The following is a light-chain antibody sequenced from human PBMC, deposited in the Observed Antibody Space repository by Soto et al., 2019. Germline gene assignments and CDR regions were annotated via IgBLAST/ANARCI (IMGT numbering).Light chain of an antibody. CDR3: QQYYSTPWT. V-gene: IGKV4-1*01. J-gene: IGKJ1*01. CDR2: WAS. Sequence: DIVMTQSPDSLAVSLGERATINCKSSQRGLYSSNTKNYLAWYQQKPGQPPKLLIYWASTRESGVPDRFSGSGSGTDFTLTISSLQAEDVAVYYCQQYYSTPWTFGQGTKVEIK. CDR1: QRGLYSSNTKNY.